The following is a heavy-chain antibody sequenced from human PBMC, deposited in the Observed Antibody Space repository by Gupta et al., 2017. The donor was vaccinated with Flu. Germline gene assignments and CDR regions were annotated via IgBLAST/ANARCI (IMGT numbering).Heavy chain of an antibody. CDR3: AKGDDAYSSFDY. Sequence: FSSYAMSWVRQAPGKGLEWVSAISGSGGSTYYADAVKGRFTIYRDNSKKTLYLQMKRLRAEDTAVYYCAKGDDAYSSFDYGGQGTMVTVSS. CDR1: FSSYA. CDR2: ISGSGGST. D-gene: IGHD3-16*01. V-gene: IGHV3-23*01. J-gene: IGHJ4*02.